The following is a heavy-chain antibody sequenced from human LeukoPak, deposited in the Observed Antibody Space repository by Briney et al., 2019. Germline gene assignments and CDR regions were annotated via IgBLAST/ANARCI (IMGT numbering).Heavy chain of an antibody. Sequence: SETLSLTCTVSGGSISSSSYYWGWIRQPPGKGLEWIGSIYYSGSTYYNPSLKSRVTISVDTSKNQFSLKLSSVTAADTAVYYCARLYYDILTGYKYFDYWGQGTLVTVSS. CDR1: GGSISSSSYY. CDR3: ARLYYDILTGYKYFDY. V-gene: IGHV4-39*01. CDR2: IYYSGST. J-gene: IGHJ4*02. D-gene: IGHD3-9*01.